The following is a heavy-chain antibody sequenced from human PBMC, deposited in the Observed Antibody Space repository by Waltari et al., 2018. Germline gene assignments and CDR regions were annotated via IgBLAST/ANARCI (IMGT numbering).Heavy chain of an antibody. Sequence: QVQLVQSGAEVKKPGASVKVSCKASGYTFTGYYMHWVRQAPGQGLEWMGWINPNSGGTNYAQKFQGRVTMTRDTSISTAYMELSRLRSDDTAVYYCARMVILWFGELNYFDYWGQGTLVTVSS. CDR2: INPNSGGT. V-gene: IGHV1-2*02. CDR3: ARMVILWFGELNYFDY. D-gene: IGHD3-10*01. CDR1: GYTFTGYY. J-gene: IGHJ4*02.